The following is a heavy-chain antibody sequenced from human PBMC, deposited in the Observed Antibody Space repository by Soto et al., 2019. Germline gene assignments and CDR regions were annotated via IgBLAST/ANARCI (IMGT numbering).Heavy chain of an antibody. J-gene: IGHJ6*02. Sequence: GGSLRLSCAATGFTFSSYSMNWVRQAPGKGLEWVSYISSSRSITYYADSVKGRFTISRDNAKNTLYLQMNSLRAEDTAVCYCARRDQIAYYYGMDVWGQGTTVTVSS. CDR3: ARRDQIAYYYGMDV. CDR1: GFTFSSYS. D-gene: IGHD2-21*01. V-gene: IGHV3-48*04. CDR2: ISSSRSIT.